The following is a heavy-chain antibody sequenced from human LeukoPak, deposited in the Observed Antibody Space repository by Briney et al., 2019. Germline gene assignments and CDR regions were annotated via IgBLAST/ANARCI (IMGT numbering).Heavy chain of an antibody. CDR1: GGSISSGGYS. D-gene: IGHD3-22*01. CDR3: ARIPTGGSGYYSMDY. Sequence: PSQTLSLTCAVSGGSISSGGYSWSWIRQPPGKGLEWIGYIYHSGSTYYNPSLKSRVTISVDTSNNHFSLKLSSVTAADTAVYYCARIPTGGSGYYSMDYWGQGTLVTVSS. J-gene: IGHJ4*02. V-gene: IGHV4-30-2*02. CDR2: IYHSGST.